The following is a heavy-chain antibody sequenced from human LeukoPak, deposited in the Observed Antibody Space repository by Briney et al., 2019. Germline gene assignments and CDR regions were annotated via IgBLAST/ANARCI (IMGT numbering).Heavy chain of an antibody. CDR1: GGSISSYY. V-gene: IGHV4-59*01. J-gene: IGHJ4*02. Sequence: SETLSLTCAVSGGSISSYYWSWIRQPPGKGLEWIGNIYYSGSTNYNPSLKSRVTISVDASKNQFSLKLSSVTAADTAVYYCAREGTIAAAGGFDYWGQGTLVTVSS. CDR2: IYYSGST. CDR3: AREGTIAAAGGFDY. D-gene: IGHD6-13*01.